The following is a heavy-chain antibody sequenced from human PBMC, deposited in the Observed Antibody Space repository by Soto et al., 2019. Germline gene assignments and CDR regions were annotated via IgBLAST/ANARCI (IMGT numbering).Heavy chain of an antibody. CDR3: AKEIFAAAYAATSAFDL. V-gene: IGHV3-23*01. J-gene: IGHJ4*02. CDR1: GFPFSSHA. CDR2: VDGSGADT. Sequence: GGSLRLSCEASGFPFSSHAMGWLRQAPGTEPEWVAFVDGSGADTSYADSVKGRFTVSRDNSENSLYLHMNGLRAEDTGRYFCAKEIFAAAYAATSAFDLWGQGTLVTVSS. D-gene: IGHD2-8*01.